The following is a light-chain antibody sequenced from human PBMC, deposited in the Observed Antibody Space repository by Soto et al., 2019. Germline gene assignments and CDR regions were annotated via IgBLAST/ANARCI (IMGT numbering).Light chain of an antibody. CDR2: AAS. J-gene: IGKJ1*01. CDR1: QGIKSD. V-gene: IGKV1-6*02. Sequence: AIQMTQFPSSLSASVGDRVTITCRAGQGIKSDLAGYQQKPGKAPKLLIYAASSLQSGVPSRFSGSGSGTDFTLTNASLQPEDFATYYCLQDYDYPRTFGQGTNVEIK. CDR3: LQDYDYPRT.